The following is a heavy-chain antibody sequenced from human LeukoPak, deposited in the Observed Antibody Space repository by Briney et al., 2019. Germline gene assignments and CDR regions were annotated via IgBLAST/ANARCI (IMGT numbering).Heavy chain of an antibody. CDR1: GYTYTSYG. V-gene: IGHV1-18*01. D-gene: IGHD6-6*01. CDR3: ARDRIAVRPGWFDP. J-gene: IGHJ5*02. Sequence: ASVKVSCKASGYTYTSYGISWVRQAPGQGLEWMGWISVYNGNTKYAQNFQGRVTMTTDTSTSTPYMELRSLRSDNTAVYYCARDRIAVRPGWFDPWGQGTLVTVSS. CDR2: ISVYNGNT.